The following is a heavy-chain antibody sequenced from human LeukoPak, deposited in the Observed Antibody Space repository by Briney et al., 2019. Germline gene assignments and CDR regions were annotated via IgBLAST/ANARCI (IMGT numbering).Heavy chain of an antibody. J-gene: IGHJ4*02. Sequence: GGSLRLSCAASGFTFSSYSMNWVRQAPGKGLEWVSYISSSSSTIYYADSVKGRFTISRDNAKNSLYLQMNSLRAEDTAVYYCARGYYDFWSGLGDYWGQGTLVTVSS. D-gene: IGHD3-3*01. V-gene: IGHV3-48*01. CDR1: GFTFSSYS. CDR2: ISSSSSTI. CDR3: ARGYYDFWSGLGDY.